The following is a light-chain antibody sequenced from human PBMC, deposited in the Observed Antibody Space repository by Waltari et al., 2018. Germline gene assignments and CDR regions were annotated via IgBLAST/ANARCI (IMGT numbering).Light chain of an antibody. V-gene: IGKV3-15*01. CDR3: QQTKESPRT. Sequence: DIVLTQTPVSLAVSQGKRATITCRARESVSLYGINFVHWYQQRPGQPPKLLIYETSKKYSGLPGRFAGSGSGTEFTLTIDPVEADDAAVYYCQQTKESPRTFGQGTKVEIQ. CDR1: ESVSLYGINF. CDR2: ETS. J-gene: IGKJ1*01.